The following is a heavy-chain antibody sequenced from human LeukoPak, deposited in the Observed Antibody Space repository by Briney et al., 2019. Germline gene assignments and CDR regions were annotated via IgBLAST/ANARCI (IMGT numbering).Heavy chain of an antibody. D-gene: IGHD3-9*01. CDR3: AKWGDYDILTGYYDSDY. CDR1: GFTFRNYA. V-gene: IGHV3-23*01. J-gene: IGHJ4*02. Sequence: PGASLRLSCAASGFTFRNYAMSWVRQAPGKGLEWVSAVSGRDDSTYYADSVKGRFTISRDNSKNTLYLQMNSLRAEDTAVYYCAKWGDYDILTGYYDSDYWGQGTLVTVSP. CDR2: VSGRDDST.